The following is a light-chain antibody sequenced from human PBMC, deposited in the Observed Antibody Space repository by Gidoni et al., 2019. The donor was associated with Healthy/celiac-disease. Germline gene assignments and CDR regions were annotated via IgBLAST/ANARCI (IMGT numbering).Light chain of an antibody. V-gene: IGKV1-27*01. CDR3: QKYNSKKT. CDR2: AAS. CDR1: QGISNY. Sequence: DLQMTQSPSSLSASVGDRVTITCRASQGISNYLAWYQQKPGKVPKLLIYAASTLQSGVPSRLSGSGSGTDVTLTISRLQPEDVATYYWQKYNSKKTFXQXTKVEIK. J-gene: IGKJ1*01.